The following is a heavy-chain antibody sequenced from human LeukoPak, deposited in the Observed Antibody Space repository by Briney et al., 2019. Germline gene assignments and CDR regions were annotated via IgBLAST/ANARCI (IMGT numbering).Heavy chain of an antibody. Sequence: GGSLRLSCAASGFTFPNHWMTWVRQAPGKGLEWVANINERGSETYYAEYVKGRFTISRDNTKKSLFLQLNSLSVEDTAMYYCAKDYAFSNFNWGQGTLVTVSS. CDR3: AKDYAFSNFN. V-gene: IGHV3-7*01. J-gene: IGHJ4*02. CDR2: INERGSET. D-gene: IGHD3-16*01. CDR1: GFTFPNHW.